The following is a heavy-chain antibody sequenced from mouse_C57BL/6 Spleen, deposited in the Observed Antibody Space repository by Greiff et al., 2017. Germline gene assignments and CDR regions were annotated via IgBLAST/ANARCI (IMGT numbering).Heavy chain of an antibody. CDR3: ASGGYYDFYRYFAY. CDR2: IHPSDSDT. J-gene: IGHJ3*01. Sequence: QVQLQQPGAELVKPGASVKVSCKASGYTFTSYWMHWVKQRHGQGLEWIGRIHPSDSDTNYNQKFKGKATLTVDKSSSTAYMQLSSRTSEDAAVYYCASGGYYDFYRYFAYWGQGTLVTVSA. D-gene: IGHD2-4*01. V-gene: IGHV1-74*01. CDR1: GYTFTSYW.